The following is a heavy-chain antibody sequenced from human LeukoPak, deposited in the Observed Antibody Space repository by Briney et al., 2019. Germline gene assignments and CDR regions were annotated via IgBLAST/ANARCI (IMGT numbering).Heavy chain of an antibody. CDR2: ISGNGGST. CDR1: GFTFSSYA. Sequence: GGSLRLSCAASGFTFSSYAMHWVRQAPGKGLEYVSAISGNGGSTYYANSVKGRFTISRDNSKNTLYLQMGSLRADDTAVYYCARDPRGPLGYDSSSRDTFDFWGQGTLVTVSS. D-gene: IGHD3-22*01. J-gene: IGHJ4*02. V-gene: IGHV3-64*01. CDR3: ARDPRGPLGYDSSSRDTFDF.